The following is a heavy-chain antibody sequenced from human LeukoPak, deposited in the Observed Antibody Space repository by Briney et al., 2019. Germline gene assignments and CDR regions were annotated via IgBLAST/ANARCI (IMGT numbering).Heavy chain of an antibody. D-gene: IGHD5/OR15-5a*01. CDR1: GYTFTVDY. CDR3: GRGVSNVYTKPNWSAP. CDR2: INPNNGGT. J-gene: IGHJ5*02. V-gene: IGHV1-2*02. Sequence: GASVKVSCKASGYTFTVDYIHWVRQAPGQVLEWMGWINPNNGGTGYAHRFQGRVTMIMDTSINTAYMELKGLRSDDTAVYYCGRGVSNVYTKPNWSAPWGQGTLVTVSS.